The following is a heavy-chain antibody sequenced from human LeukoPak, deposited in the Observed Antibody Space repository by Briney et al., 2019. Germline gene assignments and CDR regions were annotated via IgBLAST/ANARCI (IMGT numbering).Heavy chain of an antibody. Sequence: PSETLSLTCTVSGYSISSGYYWSWIRQPAGRGLEWIGRIYTSGSTNYNPSLKSRVTMSVDTSKNQFSLKLSSVTAADTAVYYCAWGVRGGDVWGKGTTVTISS. D-gene: IGHD3-10*01. CDR1: GYSISSGYY. CDR2: IYTSGST. V-gene: IGHV4-4*07. J-gene: IGHJ6*04. CDR3: AWGVRGGDV.